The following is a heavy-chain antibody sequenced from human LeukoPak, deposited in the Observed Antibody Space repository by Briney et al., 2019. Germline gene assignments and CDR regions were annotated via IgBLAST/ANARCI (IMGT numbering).Heavy chain of an antibody. D-gene: IGHD4-17*01. Sequence: SETLSLTCTVSGVSVSSGSYYWNWIRQPPGKGLEWIGYIYYSGSTDYNPPLKSRVTMSVDTSKNQFSLKLSSVTAADTAVYYCARGVGYGHYFDYWGQGTLVTVSS. CDR2: IYYSGST. V-gene: IGHV4-61*01. CDR3: ARGVGYGHYFDY. CDR1: GVSVSSGSYY. J-gene: IGHJ4*02.